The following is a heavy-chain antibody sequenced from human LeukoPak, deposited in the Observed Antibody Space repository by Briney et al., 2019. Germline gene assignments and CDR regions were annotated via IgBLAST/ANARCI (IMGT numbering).Heavy chain of an antibody. Sequence: SSETLSLTCTVSGGSISSGGYYWSWIRQPPGKGLEWIGYIYHSGSTYYNPSLKSRVTISVDRSKNQFSLKLSSVTAADTAVYYCAGNTINSDSSWYSGWGQGTLVTVSS. CDR3: AGNTINSDSSWYSG. CDR1: GGSISSGGYY. J-gene: IGHJ4*02. V-gene: IGHV4-30-2*01. CDR2: IYHSGST. D-gene: IGHD6-13*01.